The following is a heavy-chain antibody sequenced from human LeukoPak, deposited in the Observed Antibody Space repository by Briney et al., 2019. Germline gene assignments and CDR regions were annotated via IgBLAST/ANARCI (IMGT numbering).Heavy chain of an antibody. D-gene: IGHD3-3*01. CDR2: IRYDGSNK. CDR3: ASWPYDFWSGYYAPDY. CDR1: GFTFSDYY. Sequence: GGSLRLSCAASGFTFSDYYMSWIRQAPGKGLEWVAFIRYDGSNKYYADSVKGRFTISRDNSKNTLYLQMNSLRAEDTAVYYCASWPYDFWSGYYAPDYWGQGTLVTVSS. J-gene: IGHJ4*02. V-gene: IGHV3-30*02.